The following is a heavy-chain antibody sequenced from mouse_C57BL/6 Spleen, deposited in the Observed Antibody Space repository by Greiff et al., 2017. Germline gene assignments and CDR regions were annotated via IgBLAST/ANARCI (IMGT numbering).Heavy chain of an antibody. D-gene: IGHD2-2*01. J-gene: IGHJ4*01. V-gene: IGHV2-5*01. CDR3: AKIGYGAMDY. CDR2: IWRGGST. CDR1: GFSLTSYG. Sequence: QVHVKQSGPGLVQPSQSLSITCTVSGFSLTSYGVPWVRQSPGKGLEWLGVIWRGGSTDYNAAVMSRLSITKDNSKSQVFFKMNSLQADDTAIYYCAKIGYGAMDYWGQGTSVTVSS.